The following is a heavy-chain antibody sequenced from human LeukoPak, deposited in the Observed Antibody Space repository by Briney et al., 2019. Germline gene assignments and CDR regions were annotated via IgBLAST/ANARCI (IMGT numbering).Heavy chain of an antibody. V-gene: IGHV3-48*03. CDR3: ARGFGPTY. J-gene: IGHJ4*02. CDR2: ISSSGSTR. D-gene: IGHD3-16*01. CDR1: GFTFRSYE. Sequence: GGSLRLSCAASGFTFRSYEMSWVRQAPGKGLEWVSYISSSGSTRSYADSVKGRFTISRDNAKNSLYLQMNSLRAEDTAAYYCARGFGPTYWGQGTLVTVSS.